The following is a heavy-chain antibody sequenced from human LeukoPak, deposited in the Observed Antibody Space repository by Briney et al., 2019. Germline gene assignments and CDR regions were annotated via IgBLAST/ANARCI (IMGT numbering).Heavy chain of an antibody. Sequence: GGSLRLSCAASGFTFSNYHMSWVRQAPGKGLEWVSAITAGGGSTYYADSVKGRFTISRANSKNTLYLKMNSLRAEDTAVYYCAKRSSTSCYGHFDYWGQGTLVTVSS. CDR3: AKRSSTSCYGHFDY. V-gene: IGHV3-23*01. D-gene: IGHD2-2*01. CDR2: ITAGGGST. J-gene: IGHJ4*02. CDR1: GFTFSNYH.